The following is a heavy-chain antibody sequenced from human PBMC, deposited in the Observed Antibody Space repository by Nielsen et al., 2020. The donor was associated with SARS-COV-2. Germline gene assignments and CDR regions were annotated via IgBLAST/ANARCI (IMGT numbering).Heavy chain of an antibody. CDR1: GFTFSDYA. D-gene: IGHD2-15*01. CDR3: ARGEGYCSGGSCYSAY. J-gene: IGHJ4*02. CDR2: INNGGLNT. Sequence: GGSLRLSCAASGFTFSDYAMGWVRQAPGKGLEWVSAINNGGLNTEYADSVKGRFTISRDNSKNTLYLQMNSLRAEDTAVYYCARGEGYCSGGSCYSAYWGQGTLVTVSS. V-gene: IGHV3-23*05.